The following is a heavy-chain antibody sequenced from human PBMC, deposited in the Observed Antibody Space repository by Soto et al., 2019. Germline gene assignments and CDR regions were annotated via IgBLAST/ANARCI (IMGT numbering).Heavy chain of an antibody. CDR3: ARDLYYDFWSGYHRDYYYGMDV. D-gene: IGHD3-3*01. CDR1: GGSFSGYY. Sequence: SDTLSLTCAVYGGSFSGYYWSCLRQPPRRGLEWMGESNHSRSTNYNPSLKSRVTISVDASKNQFSLKLSSVTAADTAAYYCARDLYYDFWSGYHRDYYYGMDVWGQGTTVT. V-gene: IGHV4-34*01. J-gene: IGHJ6*02. CDR2: SNHSRST.